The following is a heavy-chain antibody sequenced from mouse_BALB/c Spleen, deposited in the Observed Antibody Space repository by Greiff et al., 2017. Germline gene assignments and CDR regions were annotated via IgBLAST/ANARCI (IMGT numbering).Heavy chain of an antibody. CDR1: GYTFTDYY. J-gene: IGHJ1*01. D-gene: IGHD2-4*01. Sequence: QVQLQQSGAELARPGASVKLSCKASGYTFTDYYINWVKQRTGQGLEWIGEIYPGSGNTYYNEKFKGKATLTADKSSSTAYMQLSSLTSEDSAVYFCARCYDYDGTSHWYFDVWGAGTTVTVSS. CDR3: ARCYDYDGTSHWYFDV. V-gene: IGHV1-77*01. CDR2: IYPGSGNT.